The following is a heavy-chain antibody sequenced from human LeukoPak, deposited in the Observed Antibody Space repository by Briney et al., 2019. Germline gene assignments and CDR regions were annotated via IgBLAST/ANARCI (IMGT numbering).Heavy chain of an antibody. CDR3: AKGSGVGYSGYDYHAFDI. J-gene: IGHJ3*02. D-gene: IGHD5-12*01. Sequence: GGSLRLSCAASGFTFSNYAMRWVRQAPGKGLEWVSGISGSGDSTYYADSVKGRFTISRDNSKNTLYLQMNSLRAEDTAVYYCAKGSGVGYSGYDYHAFDIWGQGTMVTVSS. CDR1: GFTFSNYA. CDR2: ISGSGDST. V-gene: IGHV3-23*01.